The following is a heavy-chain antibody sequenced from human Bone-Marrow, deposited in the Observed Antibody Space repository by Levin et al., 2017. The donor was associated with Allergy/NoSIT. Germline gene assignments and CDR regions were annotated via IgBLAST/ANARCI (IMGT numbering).Heavy chain of an antibody. Sequence: VASVKVSCKASGYMFTSYDINWVRQATGQGLEWMGWMNSKSGNTGYAQKFQGRVTMTRNSSTATAYMELSSLRSEDTAVYYCARAPDSAYCGGDCYSFDYWGQGTRVSLSS. CDR3: ARAPDSAYCGGDCYSFDY. J-gene: IGHJ4*02. CDR2: MNSKSGNT. D-gene: IGHD2-21*02. CDR1: GYMFTSYD. V-gene: IGHV1-8*01.